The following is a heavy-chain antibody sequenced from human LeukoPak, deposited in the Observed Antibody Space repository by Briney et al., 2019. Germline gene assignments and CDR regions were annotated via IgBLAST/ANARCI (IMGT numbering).Heavy chain of an antibody. D-gene: IGHD2-21*02. Sequence: GRSLRLSCAASGFTFSSYGMHWVRQAPGKGLEWVAVISYDGSTKYYADSVKGRFTISSDNSKNTLYLQMNSLRAEDTAVYYCAKVSPCGGDCYPNDYYFDYWGQGTLVTVSS. CDR1: GFTFSSYG. CDR3: AKVSPCGGDCYPNDYYFDY. CDR2: ISYDGSTK. V-gene: IGHV3-30*18. J-gene: IGHJ4*02.